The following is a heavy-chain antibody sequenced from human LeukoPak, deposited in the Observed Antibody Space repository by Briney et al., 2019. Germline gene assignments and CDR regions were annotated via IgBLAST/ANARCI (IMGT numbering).Heavy chain of an antibody. CDR3: ARDWGMNWNYSAIKPNYFDD. CDR2: ISSSSSYI. Sequence: GGSLRLSCAASGFTFSSYSMNWVPQAPGKGLEWVSSISSSSSYIYYADSVKGRFTISRDNAKNSLYLQMNCLRAEDTAVYYCARDWGMNWNYSAIKPNYFDDGGQGSLATVPA. CDR1: GFTFSSYS. V-gene: IGHV3-21*01. D-gene: IGHD1-7*01. J-gene: IGHJ4*02.